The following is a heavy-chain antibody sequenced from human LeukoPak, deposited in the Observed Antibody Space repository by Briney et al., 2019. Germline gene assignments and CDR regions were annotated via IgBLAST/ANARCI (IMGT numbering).Heavy chain of an antibody. CDR1: GGSFSGYY. V-gene: IGHV4-34*01. Sequence: SETLSLTCAVYGGSFSGYYWSWIRQPPGKGLEWIGEINHSGSTNYNPSLKSRVTISVDTSKNQFSLKLSSVTAADTAVYYCARFATYCSSTSCYGGFWFDPWGQGTLVTVSS. CDR2: INHSGST. J-gene: IGHJ5*02. CDR3: ARFATYCSSTSCYGGFWFDP. D-gene: IGHD2-2*01.